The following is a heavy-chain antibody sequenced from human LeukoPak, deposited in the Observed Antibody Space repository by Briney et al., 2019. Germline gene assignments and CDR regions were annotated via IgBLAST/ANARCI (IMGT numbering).Heavy chain of an antibody. CDR2: IKQDGSEK. D-gene: IGHD3-10*01. CDR1: GFTFSSYW. V-gene: IGHV3-7*01. Sequence: GGSLRLSCAASGFTFSSYWMSWVRQAPGKGLEWVANIKQDGSEKYYVDSVKGRFTISRDNAKNSLYLQMNSLRAEDTAVYYCARGFTRVGGGDYYFDYWGQGTLVTVSS. CDR3: ARGFTRVGGGDYYFDY. J-gene: IGHJ4*02.